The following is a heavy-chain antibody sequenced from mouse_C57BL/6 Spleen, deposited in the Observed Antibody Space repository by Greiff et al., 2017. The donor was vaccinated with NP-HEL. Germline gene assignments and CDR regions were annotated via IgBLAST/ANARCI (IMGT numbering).Heavy chain of an antibody. CDR1: GFSLTSYG. D-gene: IGHD1-1*01. Sequence: QVQLQESGPGLVQPSQSLSITCTVSGFSLTSYGVHWVRQSPGQGLEWLGVIWSGGSTEYNAAFISRLSISKDNSKSQVFFKMNSLQADDTAIYYCARPYYYGSSPVAYLSQGTRVTVAA. J-gene: IGHJ3*01. CDR2: IWSGGST. CDR3: ARPYYYGSSPVAY. V-gene: IGHV2-2*01.